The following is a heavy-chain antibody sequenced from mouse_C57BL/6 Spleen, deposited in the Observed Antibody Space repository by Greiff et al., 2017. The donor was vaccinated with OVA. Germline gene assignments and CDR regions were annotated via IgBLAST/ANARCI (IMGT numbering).Heavy chain of an antibody. Sequence: EVQLVESGGGLVKPGGSLTLSCAASGFTFSDYGMHWVRQAPEKGLEWVAYISSGSSTIYYADTVKGRFTISRDNAKNTLFLQMTSLRSEDTAMYYCARRVYYYGSSPSYYAMDYWGQGTSVTVSS. D-gene: IGHD1-1*01. CDR2: ISSGSSTI. CDR1: GFTFSDYG. V-gene: IGHV5-17*01. CDR3: ARRVYYYGSSPSYYAMDY. J-gene: IGHJ4*01.